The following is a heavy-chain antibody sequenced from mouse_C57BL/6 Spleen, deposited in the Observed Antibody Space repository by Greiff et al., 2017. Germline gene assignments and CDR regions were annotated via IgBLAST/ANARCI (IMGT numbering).Heavy chain of an antibody. V-gene: IGHV3-6*01. CDR3: ARGEYYAMDD. CDR2: ISYDGSN. Sequence: ESGPGLVKPSQSLSLTCSVTGYSITSGYYWNWIRQFPGNKLEWMGYISYDGSNNYNPSRKNRISITRDTSKNQFFLKLNSVTTEDTATYYCARGEYYAMDDRGQGTSVTVSS. J-gene: IGHJ4*01. CDR1: GYSITSGYY.